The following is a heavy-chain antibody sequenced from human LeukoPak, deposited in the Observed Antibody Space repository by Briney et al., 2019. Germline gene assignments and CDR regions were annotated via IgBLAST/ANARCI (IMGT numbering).Heavy chain of an antibody. CDR1: GGTFSSYA. CDR3: ARDYDILTGYYKAYPSYYGMDV. V-gene: IGHV1-69*13. CDR2: IIPIFGTA. D-gene: IGHD3-9*01. J-gene: IGHJ6*02. Sequence: SVKVSCKASGGTFSSYAISWVRQAPGQGLEWMGGIIPIFGTANYAQKFQGRVTITADESTSTAYMELSSLRSEDTAVYYCARDYDILTGYYKAYPSYYGMDVWGQGTTVTVS.